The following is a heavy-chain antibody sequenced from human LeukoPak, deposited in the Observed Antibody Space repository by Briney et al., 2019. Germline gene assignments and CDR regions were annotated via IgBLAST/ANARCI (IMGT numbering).Heavy chain of an antibody. CDR2: IYYSGST. CDR3: ARPLYSSGWSNFDY. D-gene: IGHD6-19*01. V-gene: IGHV4-59*08. J-gene: IGHJ4*02. CDR1: GCSISSYY. Sequence: PSETLSLTCTVSGCSISSYYWSWIRQPPGKGLEWIGYIYYSGSTNYNPSLKSRVTISVDTSKNQFSLKLSSVTAADTAVYYCARPLYSSGWSNFDYWGQGTLVTVSS.